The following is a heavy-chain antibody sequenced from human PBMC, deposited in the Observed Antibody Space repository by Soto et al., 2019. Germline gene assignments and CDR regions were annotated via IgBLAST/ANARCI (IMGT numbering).Heavy chain of an antibody. CDR3: VRSQSGAVADSFDY. CDR2: ISKDGSNT. CDR1: GFTFSRHA. V-gene: IGHV3-30*04. Sequence: QVQLVESGGGVVQPGRSLRVSCAASGFTFSRHAIHWVRQAPGKGLEWVAVISKDGSNTYYVDSVKGRFTISRDNSKNTLYLQMNSLGDEDTAVYYCVRSQSGAVADSFDYWGQGTQGTVSA. J-gene: IGHJ4*02. D-gene: IGHD2-15*01.